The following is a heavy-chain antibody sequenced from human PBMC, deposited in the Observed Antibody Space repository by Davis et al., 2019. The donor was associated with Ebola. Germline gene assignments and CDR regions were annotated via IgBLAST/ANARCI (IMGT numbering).Heavy chain of an antibody. D-gene: IGHD1-1*01. Sequence: GESLKISCEASGFTVSSNYMSWVRQAPGKGLEWVSYISSRGTNIYYADSVKGRFTISRDIAKNSLYLQMNSLRDEDTAVYYCARGSENWNYVDYWGQGTLVTVSS. CDR1: GFTVSSNY. CDR2: ISSRGTNI. CDR3: ARGSENWNYVDY. V-gene: IGHV3-11*04. J-gene: IGHJ4*02.